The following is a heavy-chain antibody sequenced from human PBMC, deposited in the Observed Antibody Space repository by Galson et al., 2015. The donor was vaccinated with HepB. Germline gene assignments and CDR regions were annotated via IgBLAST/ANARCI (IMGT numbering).Heavy chain of an antibody. J-gene: IGHJ4*02. CDR1: GFSLSTSGVG. D-gene: IGHD6-19*01. V-gene: IGHV2-5*02. Sequence: PSLVKPTQTLTLTCTFSGFSLSTSGVGVGWIRQPPGKALEWLALIYWDDDKRYSPSLKSRLTITKDTSKNQVVLTMTNMDPVDTATYYCAHSQVAVAEYYFDYWGQGTLVTVSS. CDR3: AHSQVAVAEYYFDY. CDR2: IYWDDDK.